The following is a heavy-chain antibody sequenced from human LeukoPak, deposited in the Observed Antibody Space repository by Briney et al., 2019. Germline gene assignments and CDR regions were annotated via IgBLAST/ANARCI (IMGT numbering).Heavy chain of an antibody. V-gene: IGHV4-4*07. CDR1: GGSISSYY. CDR3: ARAKPKNMVRGLIMRRESRYYFDY. D-gene: IGHD3-10*01. J-gene: IGHJ4*02. CDR2: IHTSGST. Sequence: SETLSLTCTVSGGSISSYYWSWIRQPAGKGLEWIGRIHTSGSTNYNPSLKSRVTMSVDTSKNQFSLRLSSVTAADTAVYYCARAKPKNMVRGLIMRRESRYYFDYWGQGTLVTVSS.